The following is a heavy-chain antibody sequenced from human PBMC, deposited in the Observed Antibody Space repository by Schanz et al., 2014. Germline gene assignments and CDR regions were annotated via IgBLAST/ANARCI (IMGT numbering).Heavy chain of an antibody. J-gene: IGHJ6*02. V-gene: IGHV1-46*01. CDR1: GYTFTNFF. D-gene: IGHD3-10*01. CDR2: INGGGGTT. CDR3: ARGGYYGSGYGMNV. Sequence: QVHLVQSGAEVHKPGASLKISCKASGYTFTNFFLHWVRQAPGQGLEWMGIINGGGGTTTYARIFQGRVTMTRETSTSTVYLEPSSLRPEDTAVDYCARGGYYGSGYGMNVRGQGTTVTVSS.